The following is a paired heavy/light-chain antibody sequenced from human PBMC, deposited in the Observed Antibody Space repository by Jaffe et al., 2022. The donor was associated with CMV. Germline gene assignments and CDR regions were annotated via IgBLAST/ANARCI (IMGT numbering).Light chain of an antibody. V-gene: IGKV1-39*01. CDR2: AAS. CDR1: QTISIY. J-gene: IGKJ2*01. CDR3: QQTYTTPPYT. Sequence: DIQLTQSPSSLSPSIGDKVTITCRASQTISIYLNWYQQKPGKAPNLLIYAASNLQSGVPSRFSGSGSGTDFTLTINFIQPEDFATYYCQQTYTTPPYTFGQGTKLEIK.
Heavy chain of an antibody. CDR2: ISYDGSNQ. J-gene: IGHJ6*02. V-gene: IGHV3-30*18. Sequence: QVQLVESGGGVGQPGRPLRLSCAASGFTFSNYDMHWVRQAPGKGLEWVAVISYDGSNQNYVGSVEGRFIISRHNSNNTLFLQILSLRAEDTAVYYCAKGYDHVWGNYRYYYGLDVWGQGATVTVSS. CDR3: AKGYDHVWGNYRYYYGLDV. D-gene: IGHD3-16*02. CDR1: GFTFSNYD.